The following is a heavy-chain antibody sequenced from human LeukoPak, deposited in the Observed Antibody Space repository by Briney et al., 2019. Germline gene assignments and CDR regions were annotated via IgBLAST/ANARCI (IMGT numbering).Heavy chain of an antibody. CDR3: ARSLGTYSGSLFDY. J-gene: IGHJ4*02. V-gene: IGHV1-2*02. CDR2: INPNSGGT. CDR1: GYTFTGYY. D-gene: IGHD1-26*01. Sequence: ASVKVSCKASGYTFTGYYMHWVRQAPGQGLEWMGWINPNSGGTNYAQKFQGRVTMTRDMSTSTVYMELSSLRSEDTAVYYCARSLGTYSGSLFDYWGQGTLVTVSS.